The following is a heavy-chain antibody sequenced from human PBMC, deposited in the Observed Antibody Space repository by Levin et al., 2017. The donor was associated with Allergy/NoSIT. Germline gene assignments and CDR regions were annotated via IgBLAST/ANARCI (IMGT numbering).Heavy chain of an antibody. V-gene: IGHV3-23*01. CDR3: AKDRVSDFRSSWGDFYNYAMDV. CDR1: GFTSSTYA. CDR2: ISGSGAST. J-gene: IGHJ6*02. D-gene: IGHD6-13*01. Sequence: RTGGSLRLSCAASGFTSSTYAMSWVRQAPGKGLEWVSSISGSGASTYNANSVRGRLTISRDNSKNMVYLQMNSLRADDTAVYYCAKDRVSDFRSSWGDFYNYAMDVWGQGTTVTVSS.